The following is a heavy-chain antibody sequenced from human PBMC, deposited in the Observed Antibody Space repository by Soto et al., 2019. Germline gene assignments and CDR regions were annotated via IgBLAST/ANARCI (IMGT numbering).Heavy chain of an antibody. CDR3: AKDGPQRSGASDY. V-gene: IGHV3-23*01. CDR2: ISGSGGST. CDR1: GFTFSSYA. D-gene: IGHD3-10*01. J-gene: IGHJ4*02. Sequence: EVQLLESGGGLVQPGGSLRLSCAASGFTFSSYAMSWVRQAPGKGLEWVSAISGSGGSTYYADSVKGRFTISRDNSKNPLYQQMNSLSAEGTAVYYCAKDGPQRSGASDYWGQGTLVTVSS.